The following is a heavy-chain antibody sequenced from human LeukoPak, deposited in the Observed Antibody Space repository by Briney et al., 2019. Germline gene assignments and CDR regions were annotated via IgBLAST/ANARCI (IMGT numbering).Heavy chain of an antibody. CDR2: IYYSGST. Sequence: NPSETLSLTCTVSGGSISSYYWSWIRQPPGKGLEWIGYIYYSGSTNYNPSLKSRVTISVDTSKNQFSLKLSSVTAADTAVYYCASADSSGLADYWGQGTLVTVSS. V-gene: IGHV4-59*01. J-gene: IGHJ4*02. D-gene: IGHD6-19*01. CDR1: GGSISSYY. CDR3: ASADSSGLADY.